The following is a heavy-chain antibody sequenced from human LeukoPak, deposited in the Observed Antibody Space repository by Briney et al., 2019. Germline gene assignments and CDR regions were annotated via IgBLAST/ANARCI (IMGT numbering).Heavy chain of an antibody. V-gene: IGHV4-39*01. CDR3: ARHPGYSSGLY. CDR1: GGSISSSNYY. Sequence: SDTLSLTCSVSGGSISSSNYYWGWIRQPPGKGLEWIGSIYHSGTTYYNPSLESRVSISVDTSKNQFSLKLSSVTAADTAVYYCARHPGYSSGLYWGQGTLVTVSS. CDR2: IYHSGTT. J-gene: IGHJ4*02. D-gene: IGHD6-19*01.